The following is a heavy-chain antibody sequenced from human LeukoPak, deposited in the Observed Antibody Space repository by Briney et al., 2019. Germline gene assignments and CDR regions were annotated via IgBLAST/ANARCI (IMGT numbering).Heavy chain of an antibody. CDR2: IIPILGIT. D-gene: IGHD4-17*01. Sequence: GASVKVSCKASGGTFSSYAISWVRQAPGQGLEWMGRIIPILGITNYAQKFQGRVTITADKSTSTAYMELSSLRSEDTAVYYCARDEISLRCLYYWGQGTLVTVSS. V-gene: IGHV1-69*04. CDR1: GGTFSSYA. CDR3: ARDEISLRCLYY. J-gene: IGHJ4*02.